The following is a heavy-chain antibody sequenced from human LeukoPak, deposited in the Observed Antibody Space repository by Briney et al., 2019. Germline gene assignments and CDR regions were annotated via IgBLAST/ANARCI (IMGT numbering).Heavy chain of an antibody. CDR2: IRSNTYGGTT. V-gene: IGHV3-49*04. J-gene: IGHJ5*02. Sequence: GGSLRLSCTVSGFIFGDFAFSWARQAPGKGLEWVGFIRSNTYGGTTEYAASVKGRFTISRDDSKRIAYLQMDSLKTEDTAVYYCTRHGGFGFYDLCGQGTLATVSS. D-gene: IGHD2/OR15-2a*01. CDR1: GFIFGDFA. CDR3: TRHGGFGFYDL.